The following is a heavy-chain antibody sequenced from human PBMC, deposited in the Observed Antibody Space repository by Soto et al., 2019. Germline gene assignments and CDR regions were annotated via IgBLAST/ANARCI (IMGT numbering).Heavy chain of an antibody. CDR2: INPSGGST. J-gene: IGHJ5*02. CDR1: GYTFTSYY. Sequence: SVKVSFKASGYTFTSYYMHWVRQAPGQGLEWMGIINPSGGSTSYAQKFQGRGTMTRDTSTSTGYMELSSLRSEDTAVYYCARARSLGKRFDPWGQGTLVIVSS. V-gene: IGHV1-46*03. D-gene: IGHD3-10*01. CDR3: ARARSLGKRFDP.